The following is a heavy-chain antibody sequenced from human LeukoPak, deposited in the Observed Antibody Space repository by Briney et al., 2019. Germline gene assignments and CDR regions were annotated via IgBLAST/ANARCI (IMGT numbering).Heavy chain of an antibody. J-gene: IGHJ4*02. CDR1: GFTFSSYA. V-gene: IGHV3-23*01. CDR2: ISSSGGST. CDR3: ARDRYSSRLEYFEY. Sequence: GGSLRLSCAASGFTFSSYAMSWVRQAPGKGLEWVSGISSSGGSTYYADSVKGRFTISRDNSKHTLFLQMSSLRAEDTAVYYCARDRYSSRLEYFEYWGQGTLVTVSS. D-gene: IGHD6-13*01.